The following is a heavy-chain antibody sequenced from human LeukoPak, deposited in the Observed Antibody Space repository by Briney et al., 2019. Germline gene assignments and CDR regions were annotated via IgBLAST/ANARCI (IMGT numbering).Heavy chain of an antibody. CDR3: AKSDWVWGSYRAHFDY. CDR2: ISGSGGST. Sequence: QPGGSLRLSCAASGFTLSSYGMSWVRQAPGKGLEWVSAISGSGGSTYYADSVKGRFTISRDDSKNTLYLQMNSLRAEDTAVYYCAKSDWVWGSYRAHFDYWGQGTLVTVSS. CDR1: GFTLSSYG. D-gene: IGHD3-16*02. J-gene: IGHJ4*02. V-gene: IGHV3-23*01.